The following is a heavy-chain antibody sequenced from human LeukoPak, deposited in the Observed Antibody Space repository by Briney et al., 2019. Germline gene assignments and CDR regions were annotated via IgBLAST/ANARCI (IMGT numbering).Heavy chain of an antibody. CDR3: ARGSRYGDYAPY. D-gene: IGHD4-17*01. Sequence: GPRLVKPSETLSLTCTVSGGSISGGRYYLAWIRQPPGKGLEWIASISYNGIPYYNPSLKSRVTMSVETSENQFSLRLRSVTAADTAVYYCARGSRYGDYAPYWGQGTLVTVSS. J-gene: IGHJ4*02. V-gene: IGHV4-39*07. CDR1: GGSISGGRYY. CDR2: ISYNGIP.